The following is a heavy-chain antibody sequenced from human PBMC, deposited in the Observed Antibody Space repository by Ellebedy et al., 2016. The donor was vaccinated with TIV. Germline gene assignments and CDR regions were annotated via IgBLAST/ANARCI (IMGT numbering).Heavy chain of an antibody. J-gene: IGHJ2*01. CDR3: ARRGSRYWHFDL. CDR2: IEDAGTET. Sequence: GESLKISCAASGFTFKNYWMTWVRQAPGKGLEWVASIEDAGTETYSVDSAEGRFIISRDNAKNSLYLRINNPRDEDTAVYYCARRGSRYWHFDLWGRGTQAIVSS. CDR1: GFTFKNYW. V-gene: IGHV3-7*03. D-gene: IGHD1-1*01.